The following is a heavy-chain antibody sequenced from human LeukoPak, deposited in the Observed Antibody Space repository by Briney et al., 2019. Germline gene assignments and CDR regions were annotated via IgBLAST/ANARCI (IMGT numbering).Heavy chain of an antibody. Sequence: GGSLRLSCAASGFTFSDYNMRWIRQAPGKGLEWVSSISRSGSTKYYADSVKGRFTISRDNSKNTLYLQMYSLRPEDTAVYYCASHYKTTGSNPQPDYWGQGTLVSVSS. CDR2: ISRSGSTK. V-gene: IGHV3-11*04. CDR1: GFTFSDYN. D-gene: IGHD4-11*01. CDR3: ASHYKTTGSNPQPDY. J-gene: IGHJ4*02.